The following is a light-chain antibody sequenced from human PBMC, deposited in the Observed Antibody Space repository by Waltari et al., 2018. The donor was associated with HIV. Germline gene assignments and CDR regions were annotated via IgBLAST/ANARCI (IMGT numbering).Light chain of an antibody. CDR2: GAS. Sequence: EIVLTQSPGTLSLSPGERATLSCRASQSVSSSYLAWYQQKSGQAPRLLIYGASSRATGIPDRFSGSGSGTEFTLTLARLEPEDFAVYYCQQSETFGQGTRVEIK. V-gene: IGKV3-20*01. J-gene: IGKJ1*01. CDR3: QQSET. CDR1: QSVSSSY.